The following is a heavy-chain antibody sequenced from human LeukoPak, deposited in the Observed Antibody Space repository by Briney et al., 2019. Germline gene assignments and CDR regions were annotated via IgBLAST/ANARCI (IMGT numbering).Heavy chain of an antibody. V-gene: IGHV3-49*01. CDR3: TRDRGAYNLYDY. D-gene: IGHD1-1*01. Sequence: GGSLRLSCTASGFTFGDYAMSWIRQAPGKGLEWVGFIRSKAYGETADYAASVKGRYTISRDGSKAIAYLQMNSLKTEDTALYHCTRDRGAYNLYDYWGQGTLVTVSS. CDR1: GFTFGDYA. J-gene: IGHJ4*02. CDR2: IRSKAYGETA.